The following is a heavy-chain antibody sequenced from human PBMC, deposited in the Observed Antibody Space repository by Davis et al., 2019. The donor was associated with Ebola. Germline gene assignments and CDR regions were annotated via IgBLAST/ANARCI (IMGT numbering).Heavy chain of an antibody. CDR1: GFTFSSNA. D-gene: IGHD6-13*01. V-gene: IGHV3-23*01. CDR2: ISGSGGST. J-gene: IGHJ2*01. CDR3: ARVTQQQLYFDL. Sequence: GESLKISCATSGFTFSSNAMSWVRQAPGKGLEWVASISGSGGSTYYGGSVKGRFTFSRDNSKNTLYLQMNSLRAEDTAVYYCARVTQQQLYFDLWGRGTLVTVSS.